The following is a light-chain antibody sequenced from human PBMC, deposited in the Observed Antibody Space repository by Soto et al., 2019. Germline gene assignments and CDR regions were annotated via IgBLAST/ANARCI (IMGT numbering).Light chain of an antibody. CDR3: QQYSSYWT. J-gene: IGKJ1*01. CDR1: QSIGSW. Sequence: DIQMTQSPSTLSASVRDRVTITCRASQSIGSWLAWYQQKPGKAPKLLIYKASSLESGVPSRFSGSGSGTIFTLIISSLQPEDFATYYCQQYSSYWTFGQGTKVEIK. V-gene: IGKV1-5*03. CDR2: KAS.